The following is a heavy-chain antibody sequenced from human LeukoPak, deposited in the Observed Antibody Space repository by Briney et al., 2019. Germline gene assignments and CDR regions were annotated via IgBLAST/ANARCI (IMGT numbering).Heavy chain of an antibody. V-gene: IGHV3-48*03. D-gene: IGHD3-10*01. CDR1: GFTFSSYE. CDR2: ISSSGSTI. J-gene: IGHJ3*02. CDR3: AREGPMVRGDYAFDI. Sequence: GGSLRLSCAASGFTFSSYEMNWVRQAPGKGLEWVSYISSSGSTIYYADSVKGRFTISRDNAKNSLYLQMNSLRAEDTAVYYCAREGPMVRGDYAFDIWGQGTMVTVSS.